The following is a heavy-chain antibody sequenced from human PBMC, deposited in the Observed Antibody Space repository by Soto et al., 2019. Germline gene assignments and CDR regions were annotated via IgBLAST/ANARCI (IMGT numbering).Heavy chain of an antibody. CDR2: ISYSGTT. CDR1: GDSIRGDY. Sequence: PSETLSLTCTASGDSIRGDYWSWIRQPPGKRLEWIAYISYSGTTNYNPSLKSRVTISLDTSNNQLSLKMTSVTAADTAVYYCAKGFLPYYYDSSGYYYGWEHYFDYWGQGTLVTVSS. CDR3: AKGFLPYYYDSSGYYYGWEHYFDY. J-gene: IGHJ4*02. D-gene: IGHD3-22*01. V-gene: IGHV4-59*01.